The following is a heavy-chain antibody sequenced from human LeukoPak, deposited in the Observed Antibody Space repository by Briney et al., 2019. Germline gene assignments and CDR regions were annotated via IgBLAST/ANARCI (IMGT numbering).Heavy chain of an antibody. CDR1: GFTFSSYA. Sequence: GGSLRLSCAASGFTFSSYAMSWVRQAPGKGLEWVSAISGSGGSTYYADSVKGRFTISRDNSKNTLYLQMNGLRAGDAAVYDGVNGGATGVRVMAVWGQGTMVTVSS. J-gene: IGHJ6*02. D-gene: IGHD7-27*01. V-gene: IGHV3-23*01. CDR2: ISGSGGST. CDR3: VNGGATGVRVMAV.